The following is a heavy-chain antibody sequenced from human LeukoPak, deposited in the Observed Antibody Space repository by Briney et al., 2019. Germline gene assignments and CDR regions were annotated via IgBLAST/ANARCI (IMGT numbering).Heavy chain of an antibody. CDR1: GDSISSSSYY. J-gene: IGHJ6*03. D-gene: IGHD6-19*01. V-gene: IGHV4-39*07. CDR3: ARVLGEWLVHEYYYYYYMDV. CDR2: IYCSGST. Sequence: PSETLSLTCTVSGDSISSSSYYWGWIRQPPGKGLEWIGSIYCSGSTYYNPSLKSRVTISVDTSKNQFSLKLSSVTAADTAVYYCARVLGEWLVHEYYYYYYMDVWGKGTTVTVSS.